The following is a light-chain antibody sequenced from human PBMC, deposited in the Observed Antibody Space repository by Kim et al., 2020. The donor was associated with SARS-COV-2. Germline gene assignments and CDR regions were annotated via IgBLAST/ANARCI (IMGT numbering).Light chain of an antibody. CDR1: QTVSGTY. J-gene: IGKJ4*01. Sequence: SPGDGATLSCSASQTVSGTYLAWYQQKPGQAPRLLIFGASSRATGIPDRFSGSGSGTDFTLTITRLEPEDFAVYYCQQYGISPLTFGGGTKVDIK. CDR2: GAS. V-gene: IGKV3-20*01. CDR3: QQYGISPLT.